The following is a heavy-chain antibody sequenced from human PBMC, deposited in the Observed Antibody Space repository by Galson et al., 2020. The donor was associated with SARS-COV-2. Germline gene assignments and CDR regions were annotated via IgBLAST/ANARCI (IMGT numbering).Heavy chain of an antibody. CDR2: IDPSDSYT. J-gene: IGHJ4*02. V-gene: IGHV5-10-1*01. CDR1: GYSFTSYW. Sequence: KVSCKGSGYSFTSYWISWVRQMPGKGLEWMGRIDPSDSYTNYSPSFQGHVTISADKSISTAYLQWSSLKASDTAMYYCARQPTYSYGKFDYWGQGTLVTVSS. CDR3: ARQPTYSYGKFDY. D-gene: IGHD5-18*01.